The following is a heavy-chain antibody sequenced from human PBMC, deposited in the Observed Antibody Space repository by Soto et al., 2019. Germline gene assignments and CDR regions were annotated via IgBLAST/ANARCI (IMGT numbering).Heavy chain of an antibody. V-gene: IGHV1-69*08. J-gene: IGHJ5*02. CDR1: GGTFSSYT. D-gene: IGHD5-12*01. CDR3: ARDPLSGYDHGGLP. Sequence: QVQLVQSGAEVKKPGSSVKVSCKASGGTFSSYTISWVRQAPGQGLEWMGRIIPILGIANYAQKFQGRVTITADKSTSTADMELSSLRSEDTAVYYCARDPLSGYDHGGLPWGQGTLVTVSS. CDR2: IIPILGIA.